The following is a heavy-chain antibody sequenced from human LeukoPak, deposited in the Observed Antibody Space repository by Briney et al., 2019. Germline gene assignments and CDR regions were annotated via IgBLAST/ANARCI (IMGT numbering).Heavy chain of an antibody. Sequence: GGSLRLSCAASGFSFATYWMSWVRQTPGKGLEWVANINQDETEKYYVDSVKGRFTISRDNGKNSLYLQMNSLRVEDTAVYYCAKLAKYFYGSETFYFFEHWGQGTPVTASS. CDR2: INQDETEK. CDR3: AKLAKYFYGSETFYFFEH. CDR1: GFSFATYW. D-gene: IGHD3-10*01. J-gene: IGHJ4*02. V-gene: IGHV3-7*01.